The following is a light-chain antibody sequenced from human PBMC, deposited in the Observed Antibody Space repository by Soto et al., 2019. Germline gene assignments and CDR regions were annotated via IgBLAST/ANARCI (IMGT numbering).Light chain of an antibody. J-gene: IGKJ3*01. CDR1: QSVSNY. CDR3: QQRSNWL. CDR2: DAS. Sequence: ENVLTQSPATLSLSPGERATLSCRASQSVSNYVAWYQQKPGQAPRLLIYDASNRATGVPARFSGSGSGTDFTLTISSLEHEDFAVYYCQQRSNWLFGPGNKVDIK. V-gene: IGKV3-11*01.